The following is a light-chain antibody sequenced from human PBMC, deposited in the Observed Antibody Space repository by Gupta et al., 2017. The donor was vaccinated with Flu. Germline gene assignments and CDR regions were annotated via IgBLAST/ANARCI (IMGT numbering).Light chain of an antibody. CDR3: QHYYNFSLT. Sequence: PSSLSASVGDRVTSTCQASQDINNYLNWYQQRPGEAPKLLIHDASTVEAGVPSRFSGSGSGTDFTLTITSLQSEDIATYYCQHYYNFSLTFGHGTKVEIK. CDR2: DAS. J-gene: IGKJ3*01. CDR1: QDINNY. V-gene: IGKV1-33*01.